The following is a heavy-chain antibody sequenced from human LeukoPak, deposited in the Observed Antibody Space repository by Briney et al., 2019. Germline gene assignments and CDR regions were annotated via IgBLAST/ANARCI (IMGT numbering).Heavy chain of an antibody. CDR3: TTPPVDTAMVPTSY. CDR2: IKSKTDGGTT. V-gene: IGHV3-15*01. D-gene: IGHD5-18*01. CDR1: GFTFSNAW. J-gene: IGHJ4*02. Sequence: GGSLRLSCAASGFTFSNAWMSWVRQAPGKGLEWVGRIKSKTDGGTTDYAASVKGRFTISRDDSKNTLYLQMNSLKTEDTAVYYCTTPPVDTAMVPTSYWGQGTLVTVSS.